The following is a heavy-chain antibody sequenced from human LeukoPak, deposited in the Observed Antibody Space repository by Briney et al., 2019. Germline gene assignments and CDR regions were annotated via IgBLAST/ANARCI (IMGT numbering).Heavy chain of an antibody. Sequence: GGSLRLSCAASGFTFSSYAMTWVRQAPGKGLEWVSAISGSGGSTYYADSVKGRFTISRDNSRNTLYLQMNSLRAEDTAVYYCAKGGRLRYSDHRVGYYGMDVWGQGTTVTVS. CDR1: GFTFSSYA. D-gene: IGHD3-9*01. CDR3: AKGGRLRYSDHRVGYYGMDV. J-gene: IGHJ6*02. CDR2: ISGSGGST. V-gene: IGHV3-23*01.